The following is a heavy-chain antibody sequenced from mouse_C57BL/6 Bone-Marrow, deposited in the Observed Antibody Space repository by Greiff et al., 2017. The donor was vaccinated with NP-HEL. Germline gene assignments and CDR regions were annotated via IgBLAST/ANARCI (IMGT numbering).Heavy chain of an antibody. Sequence: QVQLKESGPGLVAPSQSLSITCTVSGFSLTSYGVDWVRQSPGKGLEWLGVIWGVGSTKYNSALKSRLSISKDNSKSQVFLKMNSLQTDDTAMYYCARRGYDYDYAMDYWGQGTSVTVSS. J-gene: IGHJ4*01. CDR2: IWGVGST. CDR1: GFSLTSYG. V-gene: IGHV2-6*01. CDR3: ARRGYDYDYAMDY. D-gene: IGHD2-4*01.